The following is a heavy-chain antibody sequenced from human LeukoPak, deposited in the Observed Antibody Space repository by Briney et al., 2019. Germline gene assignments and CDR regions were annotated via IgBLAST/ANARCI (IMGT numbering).Heavy chain of an antibody. D-gene: IGHD3-10*01. J-gene: IGHJ6*02. CDR1: GGSFSASY. V-gene: IGHV4-34*01. CDR3: ARGPNYYGSGSSYKNPYYYYYGMDV. Sequence: SETLCLTRAVHGGSFSASYWSWIRHPPGKGLEWIGELNHSGSTNYNPSLKSRVTISVDTSKNQFSLKLSSVTAADTAVYYCARGPNYYGSGSSYKNPYYYYYGMDVWGQGTTVTVSS. CDR2: LNHSGST.